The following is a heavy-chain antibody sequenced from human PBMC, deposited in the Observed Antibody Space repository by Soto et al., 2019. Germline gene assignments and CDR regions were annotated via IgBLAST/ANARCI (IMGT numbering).Heavy chain of an antibody. CDR3: ARVSGGSSSWYFWFDP. CDR1: GGTFSSYS. D-gene: IGHD6-13*01. V-gene: IGHV1-69*13. Sequence: SVKVSCKAAGGTFSSYSISWVRQAPGQGLEWMGGIIPIFCTANYAQKFQGRVTITADESTSTAYMELSSPRSEDTAVYYCARVSGGSSSWYFWFDPWGQGTLVTSPQ. CDR2: IIPIFCTA. J-gene: IGHJ5*02.